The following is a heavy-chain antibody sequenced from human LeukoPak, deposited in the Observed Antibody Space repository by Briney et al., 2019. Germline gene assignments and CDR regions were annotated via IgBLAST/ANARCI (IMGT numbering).Heavy chain of an antibody. D-gene: IGHD2-2*01. V-gene: IGHV4-34*01. CDR1: GGSFSGYY. CDR2: INHSGST. CDR3: ARISCSSTSCYPGDY. Sequence: PSETLSLTCAVYGGSFSGYYWSWIRQPPGKGLEWIGEINHSGSTNYNPSLKSRVTISVDTSKNQFSLKLSSVTAADTAVYYCARISCSSTSCYPGDYWGQGTLVTVSS. J-gene: IGHJ4*02.